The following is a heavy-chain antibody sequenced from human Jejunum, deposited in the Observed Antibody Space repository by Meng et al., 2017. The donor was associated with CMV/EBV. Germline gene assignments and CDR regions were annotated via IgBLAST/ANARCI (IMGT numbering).Heavy chain of an antibody. CDR1: AYTFSGYY. CDR3: AKERTDSGFDAFDV. CDR2: INPTSGAT. Sequence: SAYTFSGYYLHWVRQAPGQGLEWMGWINPTSGATDYAQKFRGRVTVTRDTSITTAYMELSSLRSDDTAVYYCAKERTDSGFDAFDVWGQGTMVTVSS. J-gene: IGHJ3*01. D-gene: IGHD1-26*01. V-gene: IGHV1-2*02.